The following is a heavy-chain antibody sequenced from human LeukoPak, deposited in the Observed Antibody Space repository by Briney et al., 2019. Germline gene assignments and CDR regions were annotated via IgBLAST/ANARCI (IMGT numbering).Heavy chain of an antibody. CDR2: ISSNGGST. Sequence: GGSLRLTCSASGFTFSSYAMHWVRQAPGKGLEYASAISSNGGSTYYADSVKGRFTISRDNSKNTLYLQMSSLRAEDTAVYYCVTLPFTITYSYGMDVWGQGTTVTVSS. J-gene: IGHJ6*02. CDR3: VTLPFTITYSYGMDV. V-gene: IGHV3-64D*06. D-gene: IGHD5-12*01. CDR1: GFTFSSYA.